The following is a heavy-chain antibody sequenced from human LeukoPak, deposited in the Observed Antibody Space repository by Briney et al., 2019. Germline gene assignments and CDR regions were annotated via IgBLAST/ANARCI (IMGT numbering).Heavy chain of an antibody. CDR2: ISSGVTTT. CDR3: TTDGIVGATDLDY. J-gene: IGHJ4*02. D-gene: IGHD1-26*01. CDR1: GLSFSNYR. Sequence: GGSLRLSCVASGLSFSNYRMHWVRQTAGNGLVWVSCISSGVTTTSYADSVKGRFTISRDDSENTLYLQMNSLKTEDTAVYYCTTDGIVGATDLDYWGQGTLVTVSS. V-gene: IGHV3-74*01.